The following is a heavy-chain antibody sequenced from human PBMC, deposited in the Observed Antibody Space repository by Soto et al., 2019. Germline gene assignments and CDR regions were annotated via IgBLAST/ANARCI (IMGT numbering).Heavy chain of an antibody. J-gene: IGHJ4*02. CDR1: GGSISSGDYY. D-gene: IGHD1-26*01. CDR2: IYCSGST. V-gene: IGHV4-30-4*01. Sequence: QVQLQESGPGLVKPSQTLSLTCTVSGGSISSGDYYWSWIRQPPGKGLEWIGYIYCSGSTYYNPSLKSRVTISVDTSKNQFALKLSSVTAADTAVYYCASQVGATTVINDYWGQGTLVTVSS. CDR3: ASQVGATTVINDY.